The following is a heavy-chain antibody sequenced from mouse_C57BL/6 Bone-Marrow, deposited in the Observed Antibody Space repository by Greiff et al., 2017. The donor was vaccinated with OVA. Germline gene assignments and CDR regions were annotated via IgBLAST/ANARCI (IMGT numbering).Heavy chain of an antibody. V-gene: IGHV1-64*01. CDR2: IHPNSGST. J-gene: IGHJ1*03. CDR1: GYTFTSYW. D-gene: IGHD1-1*01. Sequence: QVQLQQPGAELVKPGASVKLSCKASGYTFTSYWMHWVKQRPGQGLEWIGMIHPNSGSTNYNEKFKSKATLTVDKSSSTAYMQLSSLTSEDSAVYYCARPTVVGYWYFDVWGTGTTVTVSS. CDR3: ARPTVVGYWYFDV.